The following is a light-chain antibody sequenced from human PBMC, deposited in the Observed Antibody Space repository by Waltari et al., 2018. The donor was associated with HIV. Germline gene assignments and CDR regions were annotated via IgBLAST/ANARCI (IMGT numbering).Light chain of an antibody. J-gene: IGLJ3*02. Sequence: AVTQPASVSGLPGQSTTISCTGGDSDFGLYNFVSWYQQHSGKPPRLILYDVDSRASGVADRFSGAMSGNTASLTISGLRAEDEAHYYCASFTGDNTVMFGGGTEVTVL. CDR3: ASFTGDNTVM. CDR2: DVD. CDR1: DSDFGLYNF. V-gene: IGLV2-14*03.